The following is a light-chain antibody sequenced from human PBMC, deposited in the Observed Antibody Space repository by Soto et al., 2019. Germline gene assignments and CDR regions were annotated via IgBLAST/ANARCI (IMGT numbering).Light chain of an antibody. V-gene: IGKV1-39*01. CDR3: QQSYSAPWT. CDR2: AAS. J-gene: IGKJ1*01. CDR1: QSISSY. Sequence: DIKMTQSPSSLSASVGDRVTITCRASQSISSYLNWYQQNPGKAPKLLIYAASTLQSGVPSRFSGSGSGTDFTLTISSLQPEDFATYYCQQSYSAPWTFGQGTKVEIK.